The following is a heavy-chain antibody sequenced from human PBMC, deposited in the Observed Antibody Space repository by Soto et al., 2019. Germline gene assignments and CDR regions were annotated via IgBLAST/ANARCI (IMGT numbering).Heavy chain of an antibody. Sequence: QVQLVESGGGVVQPGTSLRLSCVTSGFIFNNYALYWVRQAPGKGLEWVASISVDGTKENYADSVKGRCSISRDKSKNTLYLEMNSLRGEDTAVYYCARGVVDWQYFDYWGQGTLVTVSS. CDR3: ARGVVDWQYFDY. J-gene: IGHJ4*02. CDR2: ISVDGTKE. V-gene: IGHV3-30-3*01. D-gene: IGHD2-15*01. CDR1: GFIFNNYA.